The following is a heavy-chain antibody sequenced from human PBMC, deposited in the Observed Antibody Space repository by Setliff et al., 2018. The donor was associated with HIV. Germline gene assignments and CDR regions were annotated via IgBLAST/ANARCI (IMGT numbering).Heavy chain of an antibody. Sequence: SETLSLTCAVYGGSFSGYYWSWIRQPPGKGLEWIGEINHSGSTNYNPSLKSRVTISVDTSKDQFSLKLSSVTAADTAMYYCGRVGFGELFGAFDIWGQGIMVTVSS. J-gene: IGHJ3*02. CDR1: GGSFSGYY. D-gene: IGHD3-10*01. CDR2: INHSGST. V-gene: IGHV4-34*01. CDR3: GRVGFGELFGAFDI.